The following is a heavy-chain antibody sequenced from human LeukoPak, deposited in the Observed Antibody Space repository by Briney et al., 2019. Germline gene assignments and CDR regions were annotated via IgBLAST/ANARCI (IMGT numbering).Heavy chain of an antibody. CDR1: GFTFSSYS. CDR2: ISPSGDIT. J-gene: IGHJ3*02. CDR3: ARAKRNGFDI. V-gene: IGHV3-48*01. Sequence: PGGSLRLSCAASGFTFSSYSMNWVRQAPGKGLEWVSGISPSGDITYYADSVKGRFTISRDNAKNSLYLQMNSLRAEDTAVYYCARAKRNGFDIWGQGTMVTVSS.